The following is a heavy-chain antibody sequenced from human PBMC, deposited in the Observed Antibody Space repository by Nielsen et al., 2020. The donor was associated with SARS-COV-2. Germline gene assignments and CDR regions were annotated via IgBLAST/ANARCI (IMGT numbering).Heavy chain of an antibody. CDR1: GGSISSANNY. V-gene: IGHV4-61*02. CDR2: VHTSGST. CDR3: ARALPLYCTSTTCFGGHLDS. D-gene: IGHD2-2*01. Sequence: SETLSLTCTVSGGSISSANNYWSWIRQPAGKGLEWIGRVHTSGSTNYKPSLNSRVTISIDTSHNQFSLNLNSVTAADTAAYYCARALPLYCTSTTCFGGHLDSWGQGTLVTVSS. J-gene: IGHJ4*02.